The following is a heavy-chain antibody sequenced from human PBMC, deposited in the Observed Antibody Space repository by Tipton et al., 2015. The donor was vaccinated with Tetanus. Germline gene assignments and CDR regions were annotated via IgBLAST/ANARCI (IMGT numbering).Heavy chain of an antibody. V-gene: IGHV4-31*03. D-gene: IGHD2-15*01. CDR2: IFSGGTT. Sequence: TLSLTCSVSGGSISSGGYFWNWVRQHPGKGLEWIGYIFSGGTTFYSPSLNGRVSMSLDTSKNLFALRLASVTAADTAVYYCARAANRSRRRGYDVWGQGKMVIVSS. J-gene: IGHJ3*01. CDR3: ARAANRSRRRGYDV. CDR1: GGSISSGGYF.